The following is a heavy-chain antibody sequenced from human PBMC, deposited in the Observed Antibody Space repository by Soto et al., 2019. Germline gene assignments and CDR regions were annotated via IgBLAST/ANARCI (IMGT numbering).Heavy chain of an antibody. CDR1: GGSVSSGSYY. J-gene: IGHJ4*02. V-gene: IGHV4-61*01. Sequence: QVQLQELGPGLVKPSETLSLTCTVSGGSVSSGSYYWSWIRQPPGKGLEWIGYIYYSGSTNYNPSLKSRVTISVDTSKNQFSLKLSSVTAADTAVYYCARVIGTDFWSGYYTEEQDYFDYWGQGTLVTVSS. D-gene: IGHD3-3*01. CDR2: IYYSGST. CDR3: ARVIGTDFWSGYYTEEQDYFDY.